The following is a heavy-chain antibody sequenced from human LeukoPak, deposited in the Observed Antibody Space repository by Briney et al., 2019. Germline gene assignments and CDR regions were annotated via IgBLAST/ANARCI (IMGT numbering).Heavy chain of an antibody. CDR2: INPSGGST. CDR1: GYTFTSYY. J-gene: IGHJ4*02. Sequence: ASVEVSCKASGYTFTSYYMHWVRQAPGQGLEWMGIINPSGGSTSYAQKFQGRVTMTRDTSTSTVYMELSSLRSEDTAVYYCARDLGEEAYFDYWGQGTLVTVSS. CDR3: ARDLGEEAYFDY. D-gene: IGHD3-16*01. V-gene: IGHV1-46*01.